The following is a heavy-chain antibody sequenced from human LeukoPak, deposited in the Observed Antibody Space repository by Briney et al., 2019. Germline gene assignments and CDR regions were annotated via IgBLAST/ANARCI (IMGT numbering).Heavy chain of an antibody. Sequence: PGGSLRLSCTASGFTFSIFWMSWVRQAPGKGLEWVANIKEDGSDTSYVDSVKGRFTMSRDNTKNSLYLQINSLRVEDTAVYYCARESSWGSPFHYYYMDAWGKGTTVTVSS. CDR1: GFTFSIFW. V-gene: IGHV3-7*01. J-gene: IGHJ6*03. CDR3: ARESSWGSPFHYYYMDA. CDR2: IKEDGSDT. D-gene: IGHD7-27*01.